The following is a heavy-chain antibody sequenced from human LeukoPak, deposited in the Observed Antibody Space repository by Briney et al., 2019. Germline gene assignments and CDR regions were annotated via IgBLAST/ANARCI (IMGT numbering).Heavy chain of an antibody. CDR2: INPGGSTI. CDR3: ARDRESSSMSWAFDY. V-gene: IGHV3-11*04. D-gene: IGHD6-6*01. CDR1: GFTFSEYY. Sequence: GGSLRLSCAASGFTFSEYYMTWIRQAPGKGLEWLSYINPGGSTIYYADSMKGRLTISRDNAKKSLDLQMTSLRAEDTAVYYCARDRESSSMSWAFDYWGQGTLVTVSS. J-gene: IGHJ4*02.